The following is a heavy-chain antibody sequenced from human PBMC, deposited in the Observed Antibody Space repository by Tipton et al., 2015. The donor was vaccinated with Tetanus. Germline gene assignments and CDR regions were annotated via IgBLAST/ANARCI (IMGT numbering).Heavy chain of an antibody. CDR1: GFNFGGFG. J-gene: IGHJ6*02. CDR3: ARELDCSGGGCYSYGLDV. Sequence: SLRLSCAGSGFNFGGFGMHWVRQAPGKGLEWVAVVSKDGNNIQYGDSVKGRFTISRDNSKNTVYLQMNSLRAEDTAVYYCARELDCSGGGCYSYGLDVWGQGTTVTVSS. CDR2: VSKDGNNI. D-gene: IGHD2-15*01. V-gene: IGHV3-30*03.